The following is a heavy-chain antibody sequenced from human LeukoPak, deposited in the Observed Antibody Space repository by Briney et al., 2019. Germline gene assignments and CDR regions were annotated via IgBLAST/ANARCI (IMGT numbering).Heavy chain of an antibody. J-gene: IGHJ5*02. CDR3: ARDKSQWLVPGNWFDP. D-gene: IGHD6-19*01. CDR1: GGSISSGDHF. Sequence: PSETLSLTCTVSGGSISSGDHFWSWIRQPPGKGLEWIGYIYYSGSTNYNPSLKSRVTISGDTSKNQFSLKLSSVTAADTAVYYCARDKSQWLVPGNWFDPWGQGTLVTVYS. V-gene: IGHV4-61*08. CDR2: IYYSGST.